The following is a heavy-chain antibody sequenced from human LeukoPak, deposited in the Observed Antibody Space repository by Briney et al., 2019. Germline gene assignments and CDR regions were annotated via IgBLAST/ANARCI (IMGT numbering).Heavy chain of an antibody. Sequence: SETLSLTCSVSGGSITNYYWSWIRQPPGKGLEWIGYSFYSGGTNYNPSLKSRVTISVDTSKKQISLKLNSVTAADTAVYYCAGVVGPRHDAFDIWGQGTMVTVSS. J-gene: IGHJ3*02. CDR1: GGSITNYY. D-gene: IGHD1-26*01. CDR2: SFYSGGT. CDR3: AGVVGPRHDAFDI. V-gene: IGHV4-59*01.